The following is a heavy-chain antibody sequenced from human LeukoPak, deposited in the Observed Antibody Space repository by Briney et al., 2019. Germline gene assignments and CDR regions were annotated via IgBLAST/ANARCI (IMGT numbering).Heavy chain of an antibody. CDR2: IYYSGST. Sequence: SETLSLTCTVSGGSISSYYWSWIRQPPGKGLEWIGYIYYSGSTNYNPSLKGRVTISVDTSKNQFSLKLSSVTAADTAVYYCARDSGSYAGVDHWGQGTLVTVSS. CDR3: ARDSGSYAGVDH. J-gene: IGHJ5*02. D-gene: IGHD1-26*01. CDR1: GGSISSYY. V-gene: IGHV4-59*01.